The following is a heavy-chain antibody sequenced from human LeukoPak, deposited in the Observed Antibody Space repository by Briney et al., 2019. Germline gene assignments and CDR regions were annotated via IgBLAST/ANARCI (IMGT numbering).Heavy chain of an antibody. CDR2: ISYDGSNK. V-gene: IGHV3-30*03. CDR3: ARPHYDFWSGFYYYFDY. Sequence: PGGSLRLSCEGSGFTFNNYGMSWVRQAPGKGLEWVAVISYDGSNKYYADSVKGRFTISRDNSKNTLYLQMNSLRAEDTAVYYCARPHYDFWSGFYYYFDYWGQGTLVTVSS. D-gene: IGHD3-3*01. J-gene: IGHJ4*02. CDR1: GFTFNNYG.